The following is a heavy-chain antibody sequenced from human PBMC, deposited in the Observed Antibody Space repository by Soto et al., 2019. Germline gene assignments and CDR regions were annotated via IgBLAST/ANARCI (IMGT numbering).Heavy chain of an antibody. CDR1: GGFLSGFY. V-gene: IGHV4-34*01. D-gene: IGHD5-12*01. CDR3: ARTSDAVATGGDPRGYYYMDV. CDR2: INHTGDT. Sequence: QVQLQQWGAGLLKPSETLSLTCGVSGGFLSGFYWSWIRQPPGKGLEWMAEINHTGDTKYNPSLKSRVTISVDTSTNQVSLKLGSVTAADTAVYFCARTSDAVATGGDPRGYYYMDVWGKGTTVTVPS. J-gene: IGHJ6*03.